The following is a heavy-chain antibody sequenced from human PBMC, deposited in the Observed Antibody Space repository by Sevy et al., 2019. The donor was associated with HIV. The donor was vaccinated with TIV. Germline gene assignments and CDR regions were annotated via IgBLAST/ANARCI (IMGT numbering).Heavy chain of an antibody. D-gene: IGHD2-15*01. V-gene: IGHV3-23*01. CDR3: AKGDRSFYGIDV. CDR1: GFTFGTYV. J-gene: IGHJ6*02. CDR2: ISGSGGST. Sequence: GGSLRLSCAASGFTFGTYVMNWVRQAPGKGLEWVSGISGSGGSTYYADSVKGQITISRDNSKKTVYLQMNSLRAEDTAVYYCAKGDRSFYGIDVWGQGTTVTVSS.